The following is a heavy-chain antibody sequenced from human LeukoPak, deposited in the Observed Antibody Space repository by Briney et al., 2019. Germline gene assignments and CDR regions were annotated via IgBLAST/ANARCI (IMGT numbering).Heavy chain of an antibody. D-gene: IGHD1-1*01. CDR1: GGSISSYY. CDR2: TYYSGST. CDR3: ARSPRGRPFDY. J-gene: IGHJ4*02. V-gene: IGHV4-59*01. Sequence: SETLSLTCTVSGGSISSYYWSWIRQPPGKGLEWIGYTYYSGSTNYNPSLKSRVTISVDTSKNQFSLKLSSVTAADTAVYYCARSPRGRPFDYWGQGTLVTVSS.